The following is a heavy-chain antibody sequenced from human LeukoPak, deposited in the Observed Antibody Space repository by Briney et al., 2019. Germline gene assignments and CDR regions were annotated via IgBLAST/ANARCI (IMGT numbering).Heavy chain of an antibody. V-gene: IGHV3-23*01. CDR1: GITLSNYG. CDR2: ISGSGGGT. J-gene: IGHJ4*02. CDR3: AKRGIVIRVILVGFHKEAYYFDS. D-gene: IGHD3-16*01. Sequence: GGSLRLSCAVSGITLSNYGMSWVRQAPGKGLEWVAGISGSGGGTNYADSVKGRFTISRDNARNTLYLQMNSLRVEDTAAYFCAKRGIVIRVILVGFHKEAYYFDSWGQGALVTVSS.